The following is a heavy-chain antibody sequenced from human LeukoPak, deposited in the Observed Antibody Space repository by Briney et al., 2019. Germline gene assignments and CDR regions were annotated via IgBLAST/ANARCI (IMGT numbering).Heavy chain of an antibody. D-gene: IGHD2-2*01. J-gene: IGHJ4*02. CDR3: ARATAAIGNHFDY. CDR2: ISSRSSYI. CDR1: GFTFSGYS. Sequence: PGGSLRLSCAASGFTFSGYSTNWVRQAPGKGLEWVSSISSRSSYIYYADSVKGRFTISRDNAKNSLYLQMNSLRAEDTAVYYCARATAAIGNHFDYWGQGTLVTVSS. V-gene: IGHV3-21*01.